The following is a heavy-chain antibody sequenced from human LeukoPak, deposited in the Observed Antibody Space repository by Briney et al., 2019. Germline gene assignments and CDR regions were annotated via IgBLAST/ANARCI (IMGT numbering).Heavy chain of an antibody. V-gene: IGHV1-18*01. Sequence: GASVKVSCKASGGTFSSYAISWVRQAPGQGLEWMGWISAYNGNTNYAQKLQGRVTMTTDTSTSTAYMELRSLRSDDTAVYYCARNYYYYMDVWGKGTTVTVSS. CDR3: ARNYYYYMDV. CDR1: GGTFSSYA. J-gene: IGHJ6*03. CDR2: ISAYNGNT.